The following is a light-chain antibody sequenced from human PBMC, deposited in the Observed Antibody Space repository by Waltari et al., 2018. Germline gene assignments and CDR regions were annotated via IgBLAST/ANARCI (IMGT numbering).Light chain of an antibody. V-gene: IGKV1-39*01. Sequence: DIQMTQSPSSLSASVGDRISITCRASQYIGRDLTWYKHVPGKAPKVLIFEASSLQSGVPSRFSGRESGTEFTLTISSLQPEDFTTYYCQQTFRAPLTFGGGTKVDIK. CDR2: EAS. CDR1: QYIGRD. CDR3: QQTFRAPLT. J-gene: IGKJ4*01.